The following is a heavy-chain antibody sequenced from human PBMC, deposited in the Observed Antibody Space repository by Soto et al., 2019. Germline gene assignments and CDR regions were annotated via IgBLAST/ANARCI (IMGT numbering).Heavy chain of an antibody. Sequence: PSETLSLTCSVSGGSISGSYWSWIRQSPGKGLEWLGYVYYTGSTNYSPSLRSRVSISVDTSKNEFSLRLSSVNAADKAVYFCARSVAVPGAHIDYWGQGTKVTVSS. V-gene: IGHV4-59*01. CDR3: ARSVAVPGAHIDY. D-gene: IGHD6-19*01. J-gene: IGHJ4*02. CDR1: GGSISGSY. CDR2: VYYTGST.